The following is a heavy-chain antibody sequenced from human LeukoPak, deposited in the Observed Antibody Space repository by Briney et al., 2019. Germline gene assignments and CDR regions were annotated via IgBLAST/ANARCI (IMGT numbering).Heavy chain of an antibody. Sequence: SETLSLTCAVSGYSISSGYYWGWIRQAPGKGLEWIGSIYHSGSTYYNPSLKSRVTLSVDTSKNEFSLKLSSVTAADTAVYYCARDSYSTSCYDYWGQGILVTVSS. D-gene: IGHD2-2*01. CDR1: GYSISSGYY. CDR2: IYHSGST. CDR3: ARDSYSTSCYDY. V-gene: IGHV4-38-2*02. J-gene: IGHJ4*02.